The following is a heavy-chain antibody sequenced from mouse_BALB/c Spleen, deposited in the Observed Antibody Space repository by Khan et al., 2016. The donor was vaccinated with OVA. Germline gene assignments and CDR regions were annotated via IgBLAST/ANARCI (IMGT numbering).Heavy chain of an antibody. CDR1: GYSITSDYA. V-gene: IGHV3-2*02. CDR2: ISYSGST. CDR3: ARSRYSYAFAY. D-gene: IGHD2-12*01. Sequence: VQLKESGPGLVKPSQSLSLTCTVTGYSITSDYAWNWIRQFPGNKLEWMGYISYSGSTSYTPSLKSRISITRDTSKNQFFLQLNSVTTEDTATYYCARSRYSYAFAYWGQGTLVTVSA. J-gene: IGHJ3*01.